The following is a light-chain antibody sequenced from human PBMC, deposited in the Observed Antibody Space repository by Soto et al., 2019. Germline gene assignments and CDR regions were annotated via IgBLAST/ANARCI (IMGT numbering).Light chain of an antibody. V-gene: IGKV1-5*03. CDR2: KAS. J-gene: IGKJ2*01. CDR3: QQYNSYSPT. CDR1: QSISSW. Sequence: DIQMTQSPSTLSASVGDRVTITCRASQSISSWLAWYQQKPGKAPKLLIYKASSLESGVPSRFSGSGSGTEFPLTISRLQPDDFATYYCQQYNSYSPTFGQGTKLEIK.